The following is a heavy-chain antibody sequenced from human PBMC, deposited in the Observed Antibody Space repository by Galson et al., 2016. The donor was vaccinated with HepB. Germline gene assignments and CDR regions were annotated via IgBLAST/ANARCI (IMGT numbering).Heavy chain of an antibody. CDR1: VFTFSSYT. Sequence: SLRLSCAASVFTFSSYTMHWVRQAPGKGLEWVAVISYDGSNKYYADSVKGRFTISRDNSKNTLFLQMNSLRAEDTAVYYCARDRAMLTGFDYWGQGTLVTVSS. D-gene: IGHD5-18*01. CDR2: ISYDGSNK. V-gene: IGHV3-30*04. J-gene: IGHJ4*02. CDR3: ARDRAMLTGFDY.